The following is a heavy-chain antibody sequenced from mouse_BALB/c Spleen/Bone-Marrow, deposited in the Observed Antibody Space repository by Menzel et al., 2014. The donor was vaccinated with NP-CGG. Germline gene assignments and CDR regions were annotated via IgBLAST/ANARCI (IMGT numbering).Heavy chain of an antibody. J-gene: IGHJ4*01. D-gene: IGHD4-1*01. CDR3: ARWEYYAMDY. CDR2: IDPANGNT. Sequence: EVNLVESGAELVKPGAPVKLSCTASGFNIKDTYMHWVKQRPEQGLEWIGRIDPANGNTKYDPKFQGKATITADTSSNTAYLQLSSLTSEGTAVYYCARWEYYAMDYWGQGTSVTVSS. V-gene: IGHV14-3*02. CDR1: GFNIKDTY.